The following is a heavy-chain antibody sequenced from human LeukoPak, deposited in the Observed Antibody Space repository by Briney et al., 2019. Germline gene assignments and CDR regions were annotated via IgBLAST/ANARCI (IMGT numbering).Heavy chain of an antibody. V-gene: IGHV1-69*04. CDR3: ARDRPDYYGSGSYHSRNLDY. CDR1: GGTFSSYA. D-gene: IGHD3-10*01. J-gene: IGHJ4*02. CDR2: IIPILGIA. Sequence: SVKVSCKASGGTFSSYAISWVRQAPGQGLEWMGRIIPILGIANYAQKFQGRVTITADKSTSTAYMELSSLRSEDTAVYYCARDRPDYYGSGSYHSRNLDYWGQGTLVTVSS.